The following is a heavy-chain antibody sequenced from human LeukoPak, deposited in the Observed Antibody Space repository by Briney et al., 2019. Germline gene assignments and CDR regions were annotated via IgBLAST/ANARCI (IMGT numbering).Heavy chain of an antibody. CDR3: ASENYDSSGYYYDDY. J-gene: IGHJ4*02. Sequence: PGGSLRLSCAASGFTFSHYNMNWVRQAPGKGLEWVSSISRSSNYIYYTDSVKGRFTISRDNAKNSLYLQMNSLRAEDTAVYYCASENYDSSGYYYDDYWGQGTLVTVSS. CDR1: GFTFSHYN. D-gene: IGHD3-22*01. CDR2: ISRSSNYI. V-gene: IGHV3-21*01.